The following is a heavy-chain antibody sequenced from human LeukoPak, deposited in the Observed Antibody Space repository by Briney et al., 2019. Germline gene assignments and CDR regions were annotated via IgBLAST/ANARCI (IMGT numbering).Heavy chain of an antibody. CDR2: IYTSGST. CDR1: GGSISSYY. Sequence: SETLSLTCTVSGGSISSYYWSWIRQPAGKGLEWIGRIYTSGSTNYNPSLKSRVTMSVDTSKNQFSLKLSSVTAADTAVYYCARGYYDSSGYYRDAFDIWGQGTMVTASS. CDR3: ARGYYDSSGYYRDAFDI. D-gene: IGHD3-22*01. J-gene: IGHJ3*02. V-gene: IGHV4-4*07.